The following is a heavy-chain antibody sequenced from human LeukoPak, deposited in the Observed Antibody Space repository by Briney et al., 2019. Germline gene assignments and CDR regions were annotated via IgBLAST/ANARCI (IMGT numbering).Heavy chain of an antibody. J-gene: IGHJ4*02. Sequence: GGSLRLSCAASGFTFSRYWMHWVRQPPGKGLVWVSRINSEGSSTSYADSVKGRFTISRDNAKNTLYLQMNSLRAEDTAVYYCASRDQSCSGSRCYPIDYWGQGTLVTVSS. CDR3: ASRDQSCSGSRCYPIDY. CDR1: GFTFSRYW. D-gene: IGHD2-15*01. V-gene: IGHV3-74*01. CDR2: INSEGSST.